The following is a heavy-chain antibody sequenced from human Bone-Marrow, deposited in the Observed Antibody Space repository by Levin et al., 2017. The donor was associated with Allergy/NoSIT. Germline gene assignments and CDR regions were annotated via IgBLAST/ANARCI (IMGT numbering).Heavy chain of an antibody. Sequence: ASVKVSCKASGGTFSSYTISWVRQAPGQGLEWMGRIIPILGIANYAQKFQGRVTITADKSTSTAYMELSSLRSEDTAVYYCARILDTAMVRRTYDYYGMDVWGQGTTVTVSS. V-gene: IGHV1-69*02. CDR2: IIPILGIA. D-gene: IGHD5-18*01. CDR1: GGTFSSYT. J-gene: IGHJ6*02. CDR3: ARILDTAMVRRTYDYYGMDV.